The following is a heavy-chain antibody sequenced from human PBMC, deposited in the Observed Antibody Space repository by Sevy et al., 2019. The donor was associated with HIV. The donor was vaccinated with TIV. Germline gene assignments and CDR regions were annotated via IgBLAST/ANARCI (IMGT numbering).Heavy chain of an antibody. CDR1: GFTFSSYA. CDR2: INAISSNI. Sequence: GGSLRLSCAASGFTFSSYAMNWVRQAPGKGLEWVSSINAISSNIYYADSVKGRFTISRDNAENSLYLQMNSVRGEDTAVYYCAREGGYTDQGMDVWGQGTTVTVSS. D-gene: IGHD5-12*01. V-gene: IGHV3-21*01. J-gene: IGHJ6*02. CDR3: AREGGYTDQGMDV.